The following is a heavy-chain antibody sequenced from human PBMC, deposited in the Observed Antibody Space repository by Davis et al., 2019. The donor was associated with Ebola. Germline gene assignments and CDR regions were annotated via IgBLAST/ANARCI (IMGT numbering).Heavy chain of an antibody. D-gene: IGHD3-22*01. CDR3: ARDENYYDAAFDI. J-gene: IGHJ3*02. Sequence: PSETLSLTCAVYGGSFSGYYWSWIRQPPGKGLEWIGEINHSGSTNYNPSLKSRVTISVDTSKNQFSLKLSSVTAADTAVYYCARDENYYDAAFDIWGQGTMVTVSS. CDR2: INHSGST. CDR1: GGSFSGYY. V-gene: IGHV4-34*01.